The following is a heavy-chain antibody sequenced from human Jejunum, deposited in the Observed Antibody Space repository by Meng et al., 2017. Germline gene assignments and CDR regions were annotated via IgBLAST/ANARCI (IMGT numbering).Heavy chain of an antibody. J-gene: IGHJ4*02. CDR1: GFTFTNYY. CDR3: ARGVREGG. Sequence: GGSLRLSCAASGFTFTNYYMGWVRQAPGKGLEWAANMNEDGSQKLYVDSVKGRFTISRDNAKNSVVLQMDSLRAEDTAVYYCARGVREGGWGQGTLVTVSS. D-gene: IGHD1-26*01. CDR2: MNEDGSQK. V-gene: IGHV3-7*01.